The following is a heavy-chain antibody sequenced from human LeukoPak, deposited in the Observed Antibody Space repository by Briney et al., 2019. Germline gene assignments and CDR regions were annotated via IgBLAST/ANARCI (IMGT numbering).Heavy chain of an antibody. CDR2: ISSSSSTI. J-gene: IGHJ4*02. D-gene: IGHD1-14*01. Sequence: GGSLRLSCAASGFTFSSYSMDWVRQAPGKGLEWVSYISSSSSTIYYADSVKGRFTISRDNAKNSLYLQMNSLRAEDTALYYCAKVVGGSSTLGSGTLFDSWGQGTLVTVSS. V-gene: IGHV3-48*04. CDR3: AKVVGGSSTLGSGTLFDS. CDR1: GFTFSSYS.